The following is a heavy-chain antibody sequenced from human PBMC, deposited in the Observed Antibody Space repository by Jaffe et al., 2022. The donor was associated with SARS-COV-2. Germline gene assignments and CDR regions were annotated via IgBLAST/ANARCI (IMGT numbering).Heavy chain of an antibody. CDR1: GGSISSYY. Sequence: QVQLQESGPGLVKPSETLSLTCTVSGGSISSYYWSWIRQPPGKGLEWIGYIYYGGSTSYNPSLKSRVTISEDTSKNQFYLKLTSVTAADTAVYYCARGGDMATSLFDYWGQGTLVTVSS. CDR2: IYYGGST. D-gene: IGHD5-12*01. V-gene: IGHV4-59*01. CDR3: ARGGDMATSLFDY. J-gene: IGHJ4*02.